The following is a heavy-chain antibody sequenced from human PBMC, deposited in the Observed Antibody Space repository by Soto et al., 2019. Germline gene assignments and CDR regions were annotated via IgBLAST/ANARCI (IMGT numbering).Heavy chain of an antibody. V-gene: IGHV1-58*01. CDR1: GFTFSNSA. Sequence: GASVKVSCKASGFTFSNSAVQWVRQARGQRLEWLGWIVVGSGNTNYAQKFQDRVTISRDMSTSTAYMDLGSLRSEDTAMYYCAADPYHCSGADCYSIDLPGVSYNGMDVWGQGTSVTVSS. J-gene: IGHJ6*02. CDR3: AADPYHCSGADCYSIDLPGVSYNGMDV. D-gene: IGHD2-15*01. CDR2: IVVGSGNT.